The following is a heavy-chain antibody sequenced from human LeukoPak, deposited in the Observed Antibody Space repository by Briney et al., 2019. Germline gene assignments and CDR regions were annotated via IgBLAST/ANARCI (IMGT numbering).Heavy chain of an antibody. CDR2: LYTGGET. V-gene: IGHV3-53*01. Sequence: PGGSLRLSCAASGFSVSNNYMIWVRQAQGKVLERVSRLYTGGETNYADSVKGRFTMSRDTSKNTVSLHMNGLRAEDTAVYYCARGFAPAYNFGVFDYWGQGTLVTVSS. D-gene: IGHD5-24*01. J-gene: IGHJ4*02. CDR3: ARGFAPAYNFGVFDY. CDR1: GFSVSNNY.